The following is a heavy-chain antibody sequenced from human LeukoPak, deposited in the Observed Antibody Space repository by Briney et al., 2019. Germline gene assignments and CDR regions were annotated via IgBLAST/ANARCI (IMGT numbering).Heavy chain of an antibody. V-gene: IGHV3-23*01. CDR2: ISGSGGST. CDR3: AKPVRGPRRYFDY. Sequence: GGSLRLSCAASGFTFSSYAMSWVRQAPGKGLEWVSAISGSGGSTYYADSVKGRFTLSRDNSKNTLYLQMNSLRAADTAVYYCAKPVRGPRRYFDYWGQGTLVTVSS. D-gene: IGHD3-10*01. J-gene: IGHJ4*02. CDR1: GFTFSSYA.